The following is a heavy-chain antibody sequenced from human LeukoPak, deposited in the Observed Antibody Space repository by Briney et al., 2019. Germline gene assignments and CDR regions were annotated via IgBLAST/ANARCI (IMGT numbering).Heavy chain of an antibody. Sequence: ASVKVSCKASGYTFTNYDIHWVRQATGQGIEWMGWMNPFSANTGYAQNFQGRITITRNTSISTAYMELSSLRSEDTAVYYCARDYDFWSGYYDYWGQGTLVTVSS. V-gene: IGHV1-8*03. J-gene: IGHJ4*02. CDR1: GYTFTNYD. D-gene: IGHD3-3*01. CDR2: MNPFSANT. CDR3: ARDYDFWSGYYDY.